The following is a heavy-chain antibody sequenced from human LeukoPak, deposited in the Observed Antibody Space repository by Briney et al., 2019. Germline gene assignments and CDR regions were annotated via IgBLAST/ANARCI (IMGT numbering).Heavy chain of an antibody. J-gene: IGHJ6*03. D-gene: IGHD3-10*01. Sequence: PSETLSLTCTVSGGSISSSSYYWGWIRQPPGKGLEWIGSIYYSGSTYYNPSPKSRVTISVDTSKNQFSLKLSSVTAADTAVYYCASRFPLWFGEPNYYYYYMDVWGKGTTVTISS. CDR3: ASRFPLWFGEPNYYYYYMDV. V-gene: IGHV4-39*01. CDR1: GGSISSSSYY. CDR2: IYYSGST.